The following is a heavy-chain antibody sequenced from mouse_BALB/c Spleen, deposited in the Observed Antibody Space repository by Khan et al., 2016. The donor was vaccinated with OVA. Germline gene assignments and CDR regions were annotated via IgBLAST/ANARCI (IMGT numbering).Heavy chain of an antibody. CDR1: GFTFSRFG. V-gene: IGHV5-17*02. D-gene: IGHD1-3*01. CDR2: ISSGSSTI. Sequence: EVELVESGGGLVQPGGSRKLSCAASGFTFSRFGLHWVRQAPGKGLEWVAYISSGSSTIYYADTVKGRFTISRDNPKNTLYLQMTSLRSEDTAMYYCAREWKLDYWGQGTTLTVSS. CDR3: AREWKLDY. J-gene: IGHJ2*01.